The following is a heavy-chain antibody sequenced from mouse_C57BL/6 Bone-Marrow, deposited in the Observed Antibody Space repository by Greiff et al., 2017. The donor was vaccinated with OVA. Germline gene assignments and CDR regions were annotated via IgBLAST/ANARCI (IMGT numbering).Heavy chain of an antibody. Sequence: QVQLKQPGAELVKPGASVKMSCKASGYTFTSYWITWVKQRPGQGLEWIGDIYPGSGSTNYNEKFKSKATLTVDTSSSTAYMQLSSLTSEDSAVYYCARGVTDGSSLYYWGQGTTLTVSS. V-gene: IGHV1-55*01. CDR1: GYTFTSYW. D-gene: IGHD1-1*01. CDR2: IYPGSGST. J-gene: IGHJ2*01. CDR3: ARGVTDGSSLYY.